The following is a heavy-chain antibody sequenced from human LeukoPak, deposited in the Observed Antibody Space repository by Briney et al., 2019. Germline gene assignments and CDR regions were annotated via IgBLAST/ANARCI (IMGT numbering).Heavy chain of an antibody. V-gene: IGHV1-58*01. CDR1: GFTFTSSA. CDR3: AAGSWATSYFDY. D-gene: IGHD2-2*01. CDR2: IVVGSGNT. Sequence: SVKVSCKASGFTFTSSAVQWVRQARGQRLEWIGWIVVGSGNTNYAQKFQERVTITRDMSTSTAYMELSSLRSEDTAAYYCAAGSWATSYFDYWGQGTLVTVSS. J-gene: IGHJ4*02.